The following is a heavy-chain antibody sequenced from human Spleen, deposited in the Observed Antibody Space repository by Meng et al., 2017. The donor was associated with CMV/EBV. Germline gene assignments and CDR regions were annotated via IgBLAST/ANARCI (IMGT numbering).Heavy chain of an antibody. CDR3: VAWDDFWRDHYFDY. D-gene: IGHD3-3*01. V-gene: IGHV3-21*01. CDR1: GFTLSSND. J-gene: IGHJ4*02. CDR2: ITETSTYK. Sequence: GESLKISCAACGFTLSSNDMYWVRQAPGKGLEWVSSITETSTYKYYADSVKGRFTISRDNSKNTLYLQMNSLRTEDTAVYYCVAWDDFWRDHYFDYWGQGMLVTVSS.